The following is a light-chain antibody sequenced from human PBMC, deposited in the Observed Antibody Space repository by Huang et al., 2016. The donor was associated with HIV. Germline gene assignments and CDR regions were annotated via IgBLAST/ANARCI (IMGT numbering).Light chain of an antibody. CDR1: QNIGTY. V-gene: IGKV1-5*03. J-gene: IGKJ1*01. CDR3: QEYSTYSA. CDR2: KAS. Sequence: QMPQSPSTLSASVGDRVTITCRASQNIGTYLAWYQHQPGKAPKLLIYKASYLRSGAPSRFSGGGSGTDFTLTITSLQPDDSATYYCQEYSTYSAFGQGTKVEVK.